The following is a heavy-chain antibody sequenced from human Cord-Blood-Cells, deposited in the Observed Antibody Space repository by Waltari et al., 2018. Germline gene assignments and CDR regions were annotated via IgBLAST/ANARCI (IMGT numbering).Heavy chain of an antibody. Sequence: EVQLVESGGGLVKPGGSLRLSCAASGFTFSNAWMSWVRQAPGKGLEWVGRIKSKTDGGTTDYAAPVKGRFTISRDDSKNTLYLQMNSLKTEDTAVYYCTTDIIEGLEGYYYYMDVWGKGTTVTVSS. CDR2: IKSKTDGGTT. J-gene: IGHJ6*03. D-gene: IGHD3-10*01. CDR1: GFTFSNAW. CDR3: TTDIIEGLEGYYYYMDV. V-gene: IGHV3-15*01.